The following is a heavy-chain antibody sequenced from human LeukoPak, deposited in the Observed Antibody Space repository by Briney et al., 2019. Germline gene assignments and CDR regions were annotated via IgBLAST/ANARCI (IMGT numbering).Heavy chain of an antibody. D-gene: IGHD2-15*01. J-gene: IGHJ4*02. V-gene: IGHV4-39*01. CDR2: INYGGTT. CDR3: ARQTASGIDY. CDR1: GGSISSSTYY. Sequence: SETLSLTCTGSGGSISSSTYYWVWIRQPPGKGLEWIGNINYGGTTYYNPSLKSRVTISIDTSNNQFSLKLSSVTAADTAVYYCARQTASGIDYWGQGTLVTVSS.